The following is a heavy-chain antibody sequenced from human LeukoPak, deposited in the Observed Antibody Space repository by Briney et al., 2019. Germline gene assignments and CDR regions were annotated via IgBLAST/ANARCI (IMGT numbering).Heavy chain of an antibody. CDR2: ISAYNGNT. D-gene: IGHD2-21*02. J-gene: IGHJ4*02. V-gene: IGHV1-18*01. CDR1: GYTFTSYG. Sequence: ASMKVSCKASGYTFTSYGISWVRQAPGQGLEWMGWISAYNGNTNYAQKLQGRVTMTTDTSTSTAYMELRSLRSDDTAVYYCARGIASLCGGDCYSLDYWGQGTLVTVSS. CDR3: ARGIASLCGGDCYSLDY.